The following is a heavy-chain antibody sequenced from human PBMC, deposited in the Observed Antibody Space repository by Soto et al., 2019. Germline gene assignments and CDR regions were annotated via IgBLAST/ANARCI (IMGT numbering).Heavy chain of an antibody. Sequence: QVQLVQSGAEVKKPGSSVKVSCKASGGTFSRYSITWVRQAPGHGLEWIGRIIPIFGIASYAQTFQGMVTVIDDESTSTAYMQLSRLRSYDTAVYYCAREDRDRETGLVPAAIDGMDVWGQGTTVTVSS. CDR3: AREDRDRETGLVPAAIDGMDV. CDR2: IIPIFGIA. J-gene: IGHJ6*02. D-gene: IGHD2-2*01. V-gene: IGHV1-69*08. CDR1: GGTFSRYS.